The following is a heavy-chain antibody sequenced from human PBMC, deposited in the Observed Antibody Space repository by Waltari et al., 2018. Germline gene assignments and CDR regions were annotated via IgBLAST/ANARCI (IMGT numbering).Heavy chain of an antibody. V-gene: IGHV1-69*01. J-gene: IGHJ4*02. CDR3: ARDASPFRSYYFDY. CDR2: IIPIFGTA. D-gene: IGHD3-16*02. Sequence: QVQLVQSGAEVKKPGASVTVSCMASGYTFTGYYLHWVRQAPGQGLEWMGGIIPIFGTANYAQKFQGRVTITADESTSTAYMELSSLRSEDTAVYYCARDASPFRSYYFDYWGQGTLVTVSS. CDR1: GYTFTGYY.